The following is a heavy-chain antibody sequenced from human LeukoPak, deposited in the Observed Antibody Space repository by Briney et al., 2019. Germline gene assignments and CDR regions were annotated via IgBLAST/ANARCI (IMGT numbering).Heavy chain of an antibody. CDR1: GFTFNKWS. CDR2: IISRADTT. V-gene: IGHV3-48*04. Sequence: PGGSLRLSCAASGFTFNKWSMNWVRQAPGKGLEWVSNIISRADTTHYADSVKGRFTISRDNAKNCLFLPLYSLRAEDTAVYYCARGGGYCPGASCDIDYWGQGTLVTVSS. CDR3: ARGGGYCPGASCDIDY. D-gene: IGHD2-8*02. J-gene: IGHJ4*02.